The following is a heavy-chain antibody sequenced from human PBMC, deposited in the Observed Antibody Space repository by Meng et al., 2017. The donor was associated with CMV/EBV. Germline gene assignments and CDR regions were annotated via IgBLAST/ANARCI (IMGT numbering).Heavy chain of an antibody. V-gene: IGHV3-53*01. CDR1: GFTVSSNY. CDR2: IYSGGST. Sequence: GESLKISCAASGFTVSSNYVNSVRQAPGKGLEWVSVIYSGGSTYYADSVKGRFTISRDNSKNTVYLQMNSLRAEDTAVFYCARGVDTAPLGMDIWGQGTTVTVSS. CDR3: ARGVDTAPLGMDI. D-gene: IGHD5-18*01. J-gene: IGHJ6*02.